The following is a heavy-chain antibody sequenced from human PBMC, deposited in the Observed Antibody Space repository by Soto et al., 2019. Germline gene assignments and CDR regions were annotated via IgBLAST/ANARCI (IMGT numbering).Heavy chain of an antibody. CDR3: ARKPPSAIQGWAFGMDV. CDR1: GFSISSNY. CDR2: TFSGGNN. D-gene: IGHD2-21*01. J-gene: IGHJ6*02. Sequence: ELQLVETGGGLIQTGGSLRLSCAASGFSISSNYIAWVRQPPGKGLEWVSTTFSGGNNEYAASVKRRCSISRDNYKNTLYLQMDNLRVEDTAVYYCARKPPSAIQGWAFGMDVWGQGTTVSVSS. V-gene: IGHV3-53*02.